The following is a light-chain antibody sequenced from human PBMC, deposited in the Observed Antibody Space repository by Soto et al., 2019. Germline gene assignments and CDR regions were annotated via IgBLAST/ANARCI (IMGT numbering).Light chain of an antibody. CDR3: QQYDYLPT. CDR1: QDISNY. V-gene: IGKV1-33*01. Sequence: DIQMTQSPPSLSASVGDRVTITCQASQDISNYLNWYQQKPGKAPKLLMYDASNSETGVPSRFSGSGSGTDVTFTLSSLQPENIAKYYCQQYDYLPTLGGVTKVEIK. J-gene: IGKJ4*01. CDR2: DAS.